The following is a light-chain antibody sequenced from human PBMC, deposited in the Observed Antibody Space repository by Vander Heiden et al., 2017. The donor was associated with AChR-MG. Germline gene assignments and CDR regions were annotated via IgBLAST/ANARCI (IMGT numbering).Light chain of an antibody. CDR3: LQDYSYPSIT. Sequence: AIELTQSPSSPSASVGDRVTITCRASQAIRKDLGWYQQKPGKAPELLIYGASNLQTGVPSRFSGSRSGTEFTLTISSLQPEDFATYYCLQDYSYPSITFGAGTRLDIQ. CDR1: QAIRKD. J-gene: IGKJ5*01. V-gene: IGKV1-6*01. CDR2: GAS.